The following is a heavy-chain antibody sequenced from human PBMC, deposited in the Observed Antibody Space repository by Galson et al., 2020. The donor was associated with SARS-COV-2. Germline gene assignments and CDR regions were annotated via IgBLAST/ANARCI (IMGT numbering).Heavy chain of an antibody. D-gene: IGHD1-26*01. J-gene: IGHJ4*02. CDR1: GFIFSNYV. V-gene: IGHV3-30*04. CDR2: ILSHGSNS. Sequence: GESLKISCAASGFIFSNYVMHWVRQAPGKGPEWVAVILSHGSNSFYADSLKGRFTISRDNSKSTLYLQMNSLRAEDTAVYYCARGGECELPYYFDYWGQGTLVTVSS. CDR3: ARGGECELPYYFDY.